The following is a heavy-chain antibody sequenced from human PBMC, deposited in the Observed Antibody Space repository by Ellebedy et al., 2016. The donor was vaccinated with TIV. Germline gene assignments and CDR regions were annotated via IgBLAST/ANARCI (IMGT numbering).Heavy chain of an antibody. CDR3: ARGVDDYGGNYYNY. CDR2: IYYSGST. D-gene: IGHD4-23*01. Sequence: SETLSLTXTVSGGSISSYYWSWIRQPPGKGLEWIGYIYYSGSTNYNPSLKSRVTISVDTSKNQFSLKLSSVTAADTAVYYCARGVDDYGGNYYNYWGQGTLVTVSS. V-gene: IGHV4-59*12. J-gene: IGHJ4*02. CDR1: GGSISSYY.